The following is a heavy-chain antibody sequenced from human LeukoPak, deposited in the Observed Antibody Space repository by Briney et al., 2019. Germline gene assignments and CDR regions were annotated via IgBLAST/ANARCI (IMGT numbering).Heavy chain of an antibody. Sequence: GGSLRLSCAASGFTFSSYSMNWVRQAPGKGLEWVSSISSSSSYIYYADSVKGRFTISRDNAKNSLYLQMNSLRAGDTAVYYCARLDCSSTSCSDYWGQGTLVTVSS. CDR3: ARLDCSSTSCSDY. V-gene: IGHV3-21*01. CDR2: ISSSSSYI. CDR1: GFTFSSYS. D-gene: IGHD2-2*01. J-gene: IGHJ4*02.